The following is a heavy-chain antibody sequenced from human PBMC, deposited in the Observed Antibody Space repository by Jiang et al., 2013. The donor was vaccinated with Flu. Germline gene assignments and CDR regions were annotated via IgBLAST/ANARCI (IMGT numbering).Heavy chain of an antibody. D-gene: IGHD2-21*02. CDR2: IHNMGRP. Sequence: IRQPPREGTGVDWYIHNMGRPTTTLPLKSRVTISIDTSTNQFSLKLISVTAPDTAVYYCARSYCGGDCYSMFGYSYYGMDVWGQGTTVTVSS. CDR3: ARSYCGGDCYSMFGYSYYGMDV. V-gene: IGHV4-59*08. J-gene: IGHJ6*02.